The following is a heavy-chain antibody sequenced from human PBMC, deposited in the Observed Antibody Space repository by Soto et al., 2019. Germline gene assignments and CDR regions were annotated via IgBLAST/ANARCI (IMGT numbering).Heavy chain of an antibody. CDR1: SGSISSSNL. D-gene: IGHD6-13*01. V-gene: IGHV4-4*02. Sequence: QVQLQESGPGLVKPSGTLSLTCAVSSGSISSSNLWSWVRQPPGKGLEWIGEIYHSGSTNYNPSPTSRVTISVDKSKNQFSLKLSSVTAADTAVYYCVRKGARSSWGFDYWGQGTLVTVSS. CDR3: VRKGARSSWGFDY. J-gene: IGHJ4*02. CDR2: IYHSGST.